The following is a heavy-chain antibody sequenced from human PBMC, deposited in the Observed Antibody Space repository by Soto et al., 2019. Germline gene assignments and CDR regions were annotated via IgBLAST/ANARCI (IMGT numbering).Heavy chain of an antibody. D-gene: IGHD6-6*01. CDR2: ISYDGSNQ. Sequence: GGSLRLSCAASGFSFNTYGMYWVRQAPGKGLEWVAAISYDGSNQYHADSVKGRFTISRDNSKSTLYLQMNSLRAEDTAVYYCAKDRESGGRYSSSPEFDYWGQGTLVTVSS. V-gene: IGHV3-30*18. CDR1: GFSFNTYG. CDR3: AKDRESGGRYSSSPEFDY. J-gene: IGHJ4*02.